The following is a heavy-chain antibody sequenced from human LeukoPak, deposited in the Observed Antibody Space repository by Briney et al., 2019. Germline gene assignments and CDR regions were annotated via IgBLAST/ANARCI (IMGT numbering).Heavy chain of an antibody. J-gene: IGHJ4*02. CDR3: ANLRTDY. CDR2: ISYDGSNK. Sequence: GGSLRLSCAASGFTFSSYAMHWVRQAPGKGLEWVAVISYDGSNKYYADSVKGRFTISRDNSKSTLFLQMNGLRPEDTALYSCANLRTDYWGQGTLVTVSS. V-gene: IGHV3-30-3*01. CDR1: GFTFSSYA. D-gene: IGHD1-14*01.